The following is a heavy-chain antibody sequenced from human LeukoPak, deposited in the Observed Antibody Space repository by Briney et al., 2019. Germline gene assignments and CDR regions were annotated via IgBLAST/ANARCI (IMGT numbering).Heavy chain of an antibody. CDR2: IYPGDSDT. D-gene: IGHD3-22*01. J-gene: IGHJ4*02. CDR3: ARLRPEGDSSGTPYYFDY. CDR1: GYSFTSYW. Sequence: GESLKISCKGSGYSFTSYWIGWVRQMPGKGLEWMGIIYPGDSDTRYSPSFQGQVTISADKSISTAYLQWSSLKASDTAMYYCARLRPEGDSSGTPYYFDYWGQGTLVTVSS. V-gene: IGHV5-51*01.